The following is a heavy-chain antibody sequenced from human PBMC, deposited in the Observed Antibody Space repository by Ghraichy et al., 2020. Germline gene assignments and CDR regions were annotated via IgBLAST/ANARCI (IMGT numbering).Heavy chain of an antibody. CDR1: GGSFSGYY. CDR3: ARGLGTLTIFGVVIIGELDY. Sequence: ESLNISCAVYGGSFSGYYWSWIRQPTGKGLEWIGEINHSGSTNYNPSLKSRVTISVDTSKNQFSLKLSSVTAADTAVYYCARGLGTLTIFGVVIIGELDYWCQGTLVTVSS. V-gene: IGHV4-34*01. CDR2: INHSGST. J-gene: IGHJ4*02. D-gene: IGHD3-3*01.